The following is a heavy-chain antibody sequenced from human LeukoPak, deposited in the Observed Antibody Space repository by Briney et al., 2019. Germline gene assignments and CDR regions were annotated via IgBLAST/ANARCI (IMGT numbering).Heavy chain of an antibody. CDR2: IHYSGST. D-gene: IGHD6-13*01. Sequence: SETLSLTCTVSGGSITSYYWSWIRQPPGKGLEWIGYIHYSGSTHYNPSLKSRVTISVDTSKNQFSLKLSSVTAADTAVYYCARTTEAHSWLTRFYSYYMDVWGKGTTVTVSS. V-gene: IGHV4-59*08. J-gene: IGHJ6*03. CDR3: ARTTEAHSWLTRFYSYYMDV. CDR1: GGSITSYY.